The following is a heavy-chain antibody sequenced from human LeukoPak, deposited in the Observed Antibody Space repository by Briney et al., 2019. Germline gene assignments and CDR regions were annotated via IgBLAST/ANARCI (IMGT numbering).Heavy chain of an antibody. D-gene: IGHD3-22*01. V-gene: IGHV3-23*01. J-gene: IGHJ4*02. Sequence: PGGSLRLSCAASGFTFSSYAMSWVRQAPGKGLEWVSAISGSGGSTYYADSVKSRFTISRDNSKNTLYLQMNSLRAEDTAVYYCAKEAKPPGNYYDSSGYYYDYWGQGTLVTVSS. CDR3: AKEAKPPGNYYDSSGYYYDY. CDR2: ISGSGGST. CDR1: GFTFSSYA.